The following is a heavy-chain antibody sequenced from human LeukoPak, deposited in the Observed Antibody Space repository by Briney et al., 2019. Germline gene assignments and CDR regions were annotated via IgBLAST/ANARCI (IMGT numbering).Heavy chain of an antibody. D-gene: IGHD3-22*01. CDR3: ARESYSSGYYYDY. V-gene: IGHV3-11*04. J-gene: IGHJ4*02. CDR1: GGSFSGYY. Sequence: LSLTCAVYGGSFSGYYWSWIRQPPGKGLEWVAYISTNDRTTYYADSVKGRFTISRDNAKNSLYLQMNSLRAEDTAVYYCARESYSSGYYYDYWGQGTLVTVSS. CDR2: ISTNDRTT.